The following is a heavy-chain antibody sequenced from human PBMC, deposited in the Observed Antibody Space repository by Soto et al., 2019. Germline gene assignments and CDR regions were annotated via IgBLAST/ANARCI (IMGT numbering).Heavy chain of an antibody. CDR3: ARDTTPSLYYYDSSGYYWTHFDY. V-gene: IGHV4-4*07. CDR2: IYTSGST. D-gene: IGHD3-22*01. J-gene: IGHJ4*02. CDR1: GGSISSYY. Sequence: SEALSLTCTVSGGSISSYYWSWIRQPAGKGLEWIGRIYTSGSTNYNPSLKSRVTMSVDTSKNQFSLKLSSVTAADTAVYYCARDTTPSLYYYDSSGYYWTHFDYWGQGTLVTVSS.